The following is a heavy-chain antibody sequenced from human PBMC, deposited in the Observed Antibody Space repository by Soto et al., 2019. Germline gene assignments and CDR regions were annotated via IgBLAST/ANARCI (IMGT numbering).Heavy chain of an antibody. D-gene: IGHD2-2*01. V-gene: IGHV1-2*04. Sequence: QVQLVQSGAEVKKPGASVKVSCKASGYTFTGYDMLWVRQAPGQGLERMGWISPNSGDTNYAQKFQGWVTMTRDTCISTAYMELSRLRSDDTAVYYCARTHCSSISCYVGSWDYWGQGTLVTVSS. CDR1: GYTFTGYD. J-gene: IGHJ4*02. CDR3: ARTHCSSISCYVGSWDY. CDR2: ISPNSGDT.